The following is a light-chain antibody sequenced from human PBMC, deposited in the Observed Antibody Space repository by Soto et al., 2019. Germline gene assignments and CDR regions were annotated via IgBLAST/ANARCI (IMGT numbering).Light chain of an antibody. V-gene: IGLV2-14*01. CDR1: NNDVGGYNY. CDR3: STFKSSIPRYV. J-gene: IGLJ1*01. Sequence: QSALTQPASVSGSPGQSITISCTGTNNDVGGYNYVSWYQQYPGNAPKLMIYEVTNRPSEISDPHSGSKSGNTASLIISGLQAQDVADYICSTFKSSIPRYVSGTGTKLTV. CDR2: EVT.